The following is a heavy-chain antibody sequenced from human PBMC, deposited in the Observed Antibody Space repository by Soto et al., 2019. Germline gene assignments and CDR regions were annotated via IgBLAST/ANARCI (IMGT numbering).Heavy chain of an antibody. CDR2: ITGSGDRT. CDR1: GFTFSSYA. D-gene: IGHD1-26*01. Sequence: EVQLLESGGGLVQPGGSLRLSCAASGFTFSSYALSWVRQAPGKGLEWVSAITGSGDRTYYADSVKGRLTISRDNSKNTLSLEMNSLRAEDTAVYYSAKGLGSGSYAASDSWGQGTLVTVSS. J-gene: IGHJ5*01. CDR3: AKGLGSGSYAASDS. V-gene: IGHV3-23*01.